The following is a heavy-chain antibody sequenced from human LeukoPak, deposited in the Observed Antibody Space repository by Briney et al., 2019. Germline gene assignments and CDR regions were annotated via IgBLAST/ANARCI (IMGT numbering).Heavy chain of an antibody. Sequence: PGGSLRLSCAASGFSFSTYNMNWVRQAPGKGLEWVSSITTSSTYIYYADSVKGRFTISRDNSENTLYLQINSLRVEDTAVYYCAKDTPTTGYHLDSWGQGTLVTVSS. CDR1: GFSFSTYN. CDR3: AKDTPTTGYHLDS. CDR2: ITTSSTYI. V-gene: IGHV3-21*06. J-gene: IGHJ4*02. D-gene: IGHD1-1*01.